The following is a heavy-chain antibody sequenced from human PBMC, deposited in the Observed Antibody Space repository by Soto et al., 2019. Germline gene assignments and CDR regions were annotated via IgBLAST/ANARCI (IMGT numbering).Heavy chain of an antibody. J-gene: IGHJ5*02. CDR1: GYGFTTSA. Sequence: QVHLVQSGAEVQKPGASVRISCQASGYGFTTSAIHWVCQAPGQRLEWMGWINPATGDTKYSQNVRGRVTFALDTSATTAYMDLGSLSSHDTAVYYCARAAGRSKLLPYYFDPWGQGTLVTVSS. CDR2: INPATGDT. D-gene: IGHD3-10*01. V-gene: IGHV1-3*01. CDR3: ARAAGRSKLLPYYFDP.